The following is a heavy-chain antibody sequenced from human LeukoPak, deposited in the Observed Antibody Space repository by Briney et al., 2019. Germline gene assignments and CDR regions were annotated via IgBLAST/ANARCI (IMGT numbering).Heavy chain of an antibody. CDR2: ITTGGSSI. Sequence: PPGGSLRLSCAGSGFTFSAYAMAWVRQVSGKGLECVSHITTGGSSIFYADSVKGRFTISRDNAKNSLYLQMNSLKTEDTAVYYCTTKWIPPSRASTRYYFDYWGQGTLVTVSS. J-gene: IGHJ4*02. V-gene: IGHV3-48*04. CDR3: TTKWIPPSRASTRYYFDY. CDR1: GFTFSAYA. D-gene: IGHD1-14*01.